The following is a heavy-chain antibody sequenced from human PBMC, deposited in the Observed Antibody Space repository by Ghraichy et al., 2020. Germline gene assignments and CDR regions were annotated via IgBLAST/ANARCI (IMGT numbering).Heavy chain of an antibody. V-gene: IGHV4-39*01. CDR3: ARHVPDIVVVVAATQKTGANWFDP. J-gene: IGHJ5*02. CDR1: GGSISSSSYY. CDR2: IYYSGST. D-gene: IGHD2-15*01. Sequence: SETLSLTCTVSGGSISSSSYYWGWIRQPQGKGLEWIGSIYYSGSTYYNPSLKSRVTISVDTSKNQFSLKLSSVTAADTAVYYCARHVPDIVVVVAATQKTGANWFDPWGQGTLVTVSS.